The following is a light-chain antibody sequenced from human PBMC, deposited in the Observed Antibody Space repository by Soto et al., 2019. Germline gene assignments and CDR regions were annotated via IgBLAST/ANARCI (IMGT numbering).Light chain of an antibody. J-gene: IGKJ4*01. CDR1: QTVSNNY. Sequence: EVVLTQSPGTLSLSPGDRATLSCRASQTVSNNYLAWYQQKPGQAPRLLMYGASSRATGIPDRFRGSGSGTDFTLTISRLEPEDFAVYYCQQYGSSLLTFGGGTKVEIE. CDR2: GAS. V-gene: IGKV3-20*01. CDR3: QQYGSSLLT.